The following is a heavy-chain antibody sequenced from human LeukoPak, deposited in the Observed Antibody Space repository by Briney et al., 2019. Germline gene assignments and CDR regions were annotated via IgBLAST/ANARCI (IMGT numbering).Heavy chain of an antibody. CDR3: AAQRSSTSWPPQFDY. Sequence: TSVHVSCKASVFSFTSSAVLWVRQARAQRLVGVGWVVVGNGNTNYAQKFQERVTITRDMSTSTAYMELSSLRSEDTAVYYCAAQRSSTSWPPQFDYWGQGTLVTVSS. D-gene: IGHD2-2*01. V-gene: IGHV1-58*01. J-gene: IGHJ4*02. CDR1: VFSFTSSA. CDR2: VVVGNGNT.